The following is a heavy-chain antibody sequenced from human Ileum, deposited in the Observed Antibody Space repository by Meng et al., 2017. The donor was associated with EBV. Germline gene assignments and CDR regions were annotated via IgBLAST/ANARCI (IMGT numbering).Heavy chain of an antibody. Sequence: VQLQGLGPGLVNPSGTLSLTCAVSGGSISVINWWSWVRQSPEKGLEWIGEMSDSGITHYNPSLKSRVTISADKSNNQFSLKLTSVTSADTAVYFCAKNGEKYFEYWGQGTLVTVSS. CDR1: GGSISVINW. CDR2: MSDSGIT. J-gene: IGHJ4*02. V-gene: IGHV4-4*02. CDR3: AKNGEKYFEY.